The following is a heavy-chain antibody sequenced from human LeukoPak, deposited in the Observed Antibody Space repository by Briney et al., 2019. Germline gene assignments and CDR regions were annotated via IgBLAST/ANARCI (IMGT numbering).Heavy chain of an antibody. J-gene: IGHJ4*02. CDR3: ARGRRGRIAAAALDY. D-gene: IGHD6-13*01. V-gene: IGHV3-23*01. CDR1: GFTFSSYA. CDR2: ISGSGGST. Sequence: GGSLRLSCAASGFTFSSYAMSWVRQAPGKGLEWVSAISGSGGSTYYADSVKGRFTISRDNAKNTLYLQMNSLRAEDTAVYYCARGRRGRIAAAALDYWGQGTLVTVSS.